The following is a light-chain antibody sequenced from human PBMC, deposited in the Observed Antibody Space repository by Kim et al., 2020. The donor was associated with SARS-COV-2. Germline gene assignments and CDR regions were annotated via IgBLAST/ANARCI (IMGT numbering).Light chain of an antibody. CDR2: GKN. J-gene: IGLJ1*01. CDR1: SLRSYY. CDR3: NSRDSSGNHLL. Sequence: ALGQTVRITCKGDSLRSYYASWYQQKPGQAPVLVIYGKNNRPSGIPDRFSGSSSGNTASLTITGAQAEDEADYYCNSRDSSGNHLLFGTGTKVTVL. V-gene: IGLV3-19*01.